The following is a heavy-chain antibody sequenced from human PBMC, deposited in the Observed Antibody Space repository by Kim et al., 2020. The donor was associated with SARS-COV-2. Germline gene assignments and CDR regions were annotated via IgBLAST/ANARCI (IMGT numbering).Heavy chain of an antibody. Sequence: SETLSLTCTVSGGSISSYYWSWIRQPPGKGLEWIGYIYYSGSTNYNPSLKSRVTISVDTSKNQFSLKLSSVTAADTAVYYCARARAYYDILTGYYKRGGDPWDYYYGMDVWGQGTTVTVSS. CDR2: IYYSGST. CDR3: ARARAYYDILTGYYKRGGDPWDYYYGMDV. J-gene: IGHJ6*02. V-gene: IGHV4-59*08. CDR1: GGSISSYY. D-gene: IGHD3-9*01.